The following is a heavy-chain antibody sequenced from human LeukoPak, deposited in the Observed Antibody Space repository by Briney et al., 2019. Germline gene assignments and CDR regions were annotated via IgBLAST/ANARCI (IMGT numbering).Heavy chain of an antibody. V-gene: IGHV3-33*06. CDR2: IWYDGSNK. CDR1: GFTFSSYG. J-gene: IGHJ5*02. CDR3: AKSPALWFGELSLLDP. Sequence: PGRSLRLSCAASGFTFSSYGMHWVRQAPGKGLEWVAVIWYDGSNKYYADSVKGRFTISRDNSKNTLYLQMNSLRAEDTAVYYCAKSPALWFGELSLLDPWGQGTLVTVSS. D-gene: IGHD3-10*01.